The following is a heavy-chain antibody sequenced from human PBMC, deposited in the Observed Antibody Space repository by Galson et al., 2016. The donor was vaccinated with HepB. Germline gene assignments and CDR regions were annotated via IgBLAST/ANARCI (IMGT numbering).Heavy chain of an antibody. J-gene: IGHJ4*02. CDR2: IYPGDSGT. Sequence: QSGAEVKKPGESLTISCTGSGYSFRKYWIAWVRQMPGKGLEWMGSIYPGDSGTKFGPSFQGQVSISADTSIDTAYLQWSGLKASDTAMYYCARMLPWLQPEYFDFWGQGTLVTVSS. V-gene: IGHV5-51*01. CDR1: GYSFRKYW. D-gene: IGHD5-24*01. CDR3: ARMLPWLQPEYFDF.